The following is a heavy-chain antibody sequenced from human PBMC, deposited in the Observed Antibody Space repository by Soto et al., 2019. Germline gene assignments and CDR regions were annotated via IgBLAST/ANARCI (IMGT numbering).Heavy chain of an antibody. D-gene: IGHD1-7*01. CDR2: IYYTGST. CDR3: ARAPSWNYDY. Sequence: PSETLSLTCTVSGGSMSGYYWSWIRQSPGKGLEWIGYIYYTGSTNYNPSLKSRVTLSVDTSKKQFSLKLRSVTDADTAVYSCARAPSWNYDYWGQGPLVTVSS. V-gene: IGHV4-59*01. CDR1: GGSMSGYY. J-gene: IGHJ4*02.